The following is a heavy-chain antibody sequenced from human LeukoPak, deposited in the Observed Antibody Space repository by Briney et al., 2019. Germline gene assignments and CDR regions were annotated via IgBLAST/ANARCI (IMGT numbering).Heavy chain of an antibody. CDR3: ARDSRSSWYGYYGMDV. V-gene: IGHV3-53*01. D-gene: IGHD6-13*01. J-gene: IGHJ6*02. Sequence: GSLRLSCAASGFTVSSNYVSWVRQAPGKGLEWVSVIYSGGSTYYADSVKGRLTISRDNSKNTLYLQMNSLRAEDTAVYYCARDSRSSWYGYYGMDVWGQGTTVTVSS. CDR2: IYSGGST. CDR1: GFTVSSNY.